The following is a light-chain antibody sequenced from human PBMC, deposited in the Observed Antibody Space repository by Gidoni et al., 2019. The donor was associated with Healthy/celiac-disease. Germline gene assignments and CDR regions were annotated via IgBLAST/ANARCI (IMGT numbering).Light chain of an antibody. CDR2: AAS. J-gene: IGKJ3*01. CDR3: QQYYSYPCT. CDR1: QGISSY. V-gene: IGKV1-8*01. Sequence: AIRITQSPSSFSASTGDRVTITCRASQGISSYLAWYQQKPGKAPKLLIYAASTLQSGVPSRFSGSGAGTDFTLTISCLQSEDFATYYCQQYYSYPCTFGHGTKVDIK.